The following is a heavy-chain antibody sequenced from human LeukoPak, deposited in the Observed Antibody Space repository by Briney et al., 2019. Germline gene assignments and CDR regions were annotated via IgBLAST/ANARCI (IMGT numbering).Heavy chain of an antibody. CDR1: GFTVSSNY. Sequence: GGSLRLSCAASGFTVSSNYMSWVRQAPGKGLEWVSAIYSGGSTYYADSVKGRFTISRDNSKNTLYLQMNSLRAEDTAVYYCAKDSRIAAAGREYFQHWGQGTLVTVSS. CDR2: IYSGGST. D-gene: IGHD6-13*01. J-gene: IGHJ1*01. V-gene: IGHV3-53*01. CDR3: AKDSRIAAAGREYFQH.